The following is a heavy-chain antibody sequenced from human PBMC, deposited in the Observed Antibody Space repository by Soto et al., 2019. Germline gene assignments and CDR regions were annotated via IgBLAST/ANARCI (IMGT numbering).Heavy chain of an antibody. CDR2: INPGGGRT. Sequence: ASVKVSCKASGYSFNSFYVHWVRQAPGQGLEWLGLINPGGGRTTYAQKFQGRVTVTRDTSTSTVYMELSSLRSEDTAVYYCARDRHPTTPYYCYLGIDVWSQGTTVTVSS. J-gene: IGHJ6*02. CDR1: GYSFNSFY. V-gene: IGHV1-46*02. CDR3: ARDRHPTTPYYCYLGIDV. D-gene: IGHD1-26*01.